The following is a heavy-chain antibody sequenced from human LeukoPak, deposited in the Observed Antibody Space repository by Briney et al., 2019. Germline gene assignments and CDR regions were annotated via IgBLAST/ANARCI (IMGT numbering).Heavy chain of an antibody. D-gene: IGHD3-16*01. CDR2: IYYSGST. Sequence: SETLSLTCTVSGGSVSSGSYYWSWIRQPPGQGLEWIGYIYYSGSTNYNPSLKSRVTISVDTSKNQFSLKLSSVTAADTAVYCCARALGPYYFDYWGQGTLVTVSS. CDR3: ARALGPYYFDY. J-gene: IGHJ4*02. CDR1: GGSVSSGSYY. V-gene: IGHV4-61*01.